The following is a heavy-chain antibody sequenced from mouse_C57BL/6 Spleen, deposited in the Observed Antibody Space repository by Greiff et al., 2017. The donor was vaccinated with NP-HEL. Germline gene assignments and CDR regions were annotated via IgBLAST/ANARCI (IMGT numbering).Heavy chain of an antibody. D-gene: IGHD1-1*01. V-gene: IGHV1-69*01. Sequence: QVQLQQPGAELVMPGASVKLSCKASGYTFTSYWMHWVKQRPGQGLEWIGEIDPSDSYTNYNQKFKGKSTLTVDKSSSTAYMQLSSLTSEYSAVYYCARKWRCSTMDYWGQGASVTVSS. CDR1: GYTFTSYW. CDR2: IDPSDSYT. CDR3: ARKWRCSTMDY. J-gene: IGHJ4*01.